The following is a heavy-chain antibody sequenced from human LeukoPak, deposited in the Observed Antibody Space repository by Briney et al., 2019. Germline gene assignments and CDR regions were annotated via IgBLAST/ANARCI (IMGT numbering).Heavy chain of an antibody. Sequence: GESLKISCKGSGYRFTSYWIGWVRQMPGKGLEWMGIIYPGDSDTRYSPSFQGQVTISADKSISTAYLQWSSLKASDTAMYYCARQNKRYNWNDVCFDYWGQGTLVTVSS. V-gene: IGHV5-51*01. CDR2: IYPGDSDT. CDR3: ARQNKRYNWNDVCFDY. CDR1: GYRFTSYW. J-gene: IGHJ4*02. D-gene: IGHD1-20*01.